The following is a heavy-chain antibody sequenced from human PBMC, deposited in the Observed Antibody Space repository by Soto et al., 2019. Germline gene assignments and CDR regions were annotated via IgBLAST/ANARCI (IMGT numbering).Heavy chain of an antibody. J-gene: IGHJ4*02. CDR2: ISGSGVGT. CDR3: VKHMDQQLVDSSFDS. V-gene: IGHV3-23*01. CDR1: GFTFSTSA. Sequence: EVQLLESGGGLAQPGGSLRLSCAASGFTFSTSAMSWVRQAPGKGLEWVSSISGSGVGTYSADSVKGRFTISRDNSKNTLNLQINSLRAEDTAIYYCVKHMDQQLVDSSFDSWGQGTLVTVSS. D-gene: IGHD6-13*01.